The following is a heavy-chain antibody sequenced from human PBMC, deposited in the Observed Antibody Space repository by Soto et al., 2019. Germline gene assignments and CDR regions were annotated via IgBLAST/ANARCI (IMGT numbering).Heavy chain of an antibody. CDR3: ARLDRFKYLYYMDG. D-gene: IGHD6-19*01. J-gene: IGHJ6*03. V-gene: IGHV4-59*08. CDR1: GGSMTSYY. CDR2: IHYSGIT. Sequence: QVQLLESGPGLVNLSETLSLTCTVSGGSMTSYYWTWIRQPPGKGLEWVGNIHYSGITSYNPSLKSRVTILVYTSKTQFYLNLSPVTAADTAVYFCARLDRFKYLYYMDGWGKSSPVTV.